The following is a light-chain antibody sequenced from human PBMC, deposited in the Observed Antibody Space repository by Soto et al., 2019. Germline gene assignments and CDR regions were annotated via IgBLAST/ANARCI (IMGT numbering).Light chain of an antibody. Sequence: QSLLTQPSSVSGSPGQSITISCTGTISDVGAYNSVSWYQQHPGKAPQLMIYEVSNRPSGVSNRFSGSKSGNTASLTISGLQAEDETDYYCSSYTSTSAWVFGGGT. J-gene: IGLJ3*02. CDR3: SSYTSTSAWV. CDR1: ISDVGAYNS. CDR2: EVS. V-gene: IGLV2-14*01.